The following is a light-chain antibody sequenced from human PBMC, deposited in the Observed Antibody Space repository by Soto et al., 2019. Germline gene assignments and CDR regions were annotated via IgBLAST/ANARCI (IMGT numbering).Light chain of an antibody. CDR2: EVS. V-gene: IGLV2-8*01. CDR3: SSYAVYNTVV. Sequence: QSALTQPPSASGSPGQSVTISCTGTSSDVGASNFVSWYRQHPGKAPKLMIYEVSKRPSGVPDRFSGSKSGNTASLTVSGLQAEDEADYYCSSYAVYNTVVFGGGTKVTVL. CDR1: SSDVGASNF. J-gene: IGLJ3*02.